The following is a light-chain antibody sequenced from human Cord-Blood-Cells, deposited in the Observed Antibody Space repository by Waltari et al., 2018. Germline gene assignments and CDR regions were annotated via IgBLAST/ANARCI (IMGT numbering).Light chain of an antibody. Sequence: DIQMTQSPSTLSASLGDRVTLTCRASQSISSWLAWYQQKPGKAPKLLIYKASSLESGVPSRFSGSGSGTEFTLTISSLQPDDFATYYCQQYNSYSYTFGQGTKLEIK. CDR1: QSISSW. V-gene: IGKV1-5*03. CDR3: QQYNSYSYT. J-gene: IGKJ2*01. CDR2: KAS.